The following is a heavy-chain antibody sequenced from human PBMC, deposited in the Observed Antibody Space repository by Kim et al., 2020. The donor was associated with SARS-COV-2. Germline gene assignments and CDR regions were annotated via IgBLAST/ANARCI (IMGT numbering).Heavy chain of an antibody. V-gene: IGHV1-18*01. CDR1: GYTFTSYG. CDR2: ISAYNGNT. D-gene: IGHD3-10*01. Sequence: ASVKVSCKASGYTFTSYGISWVRQAPGQGLEWMGWISAYNGNTNYAQKLQGRVTMTTDTSTSTAYMELRSLRSDDTAVYYCARDPLYGSGSYYNGAWFDPWGQGTLVTVSS. CDR3: ARDPLYGSGSYYNGAWFDP. J-gene: IGHJ5*02.